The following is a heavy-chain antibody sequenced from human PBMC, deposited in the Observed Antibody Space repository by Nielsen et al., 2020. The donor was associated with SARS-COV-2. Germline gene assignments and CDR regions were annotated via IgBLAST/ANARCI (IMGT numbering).Heavy chain of an antibody. Sequence: GESLKISCKASGYTFTSYAMHWVRQAPGQRLEWMGWINAGNGNTKYSQKFQGRVTITRDTSASTAYMELSSLRSEDTAVYYCASSYYDSSGYTGYFDYWGQGTLVTVSS. D-gene: IGHD3-22*01. CDR2: INAGNGNT. V-gene: IGHV1-3*01. CDR1: GYTFTSYA. CDR3: ASSYYDSSGYTGYFDY. J-gene: IGHJ4*02.